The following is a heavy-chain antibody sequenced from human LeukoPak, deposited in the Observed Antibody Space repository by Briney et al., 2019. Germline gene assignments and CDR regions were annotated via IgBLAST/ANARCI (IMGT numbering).Heavy chain of an antibody. J-gene: IGHJ6*02. CDR1: GFTFSSYA. D-gene: IGHD2-2*01. CDR3: ARDLIYCSSTSCYSHGMDV. V-gene: IGHV3-53*01. CDR2: IYSGGST. Sequence: GGSLRLSCAASGFTFSSYAMSWVRQAPGKGLEWVSVIYSGGSTYYADSVKGRFTISRDNSKNTLYLQMNSLRAEDTAVYYCARDLIYCSSTSCYSHGMDVWGQGTTVTVSS.